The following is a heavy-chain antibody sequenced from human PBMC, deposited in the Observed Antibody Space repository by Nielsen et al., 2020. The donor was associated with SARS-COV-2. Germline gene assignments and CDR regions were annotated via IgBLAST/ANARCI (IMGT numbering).Heavy chain of an antibody. V-gene: IGHV1-46*01. Sequence: ASVKVSCKASGYTFTSYYMHWVRQAPGQGLEWMGIINPSGGSTSHAQKFQGRVTMTRDTSTSTVYMELSSLRSEDTAVYYCAREGYCSSTSCYNNNWFDPWGQGTLVTVSS. J-gene: IGHJ5*02. D-gene: IGHD2-2*02. CDR1: GYTFTSYY. CDR2: INPSGGST. CDR3: AREGYCSSTSCYNNNWFDP.